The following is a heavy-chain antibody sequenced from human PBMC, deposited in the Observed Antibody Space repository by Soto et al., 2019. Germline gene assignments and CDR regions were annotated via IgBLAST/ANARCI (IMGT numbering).Heavy chain of an antibody. Sequence: SETLSLTCTVSGGSISSSSYYWGWIRQPPGKGLEWIGSIYYSGSTYYNPSLKSRVTISVDTSKNQFSLKLSSVTAADTAVYYCARRFEYGDYAVFDYWGQGTLVTVSS. V-gene: IGHV4-39*01. CDR3: ARRFEYGDYAVFDY. CDR2: IYYSGST. CDR1: GGSISSSSYY. D-gene: IGHD4-17*01. J-gene: IGHJ4*02.